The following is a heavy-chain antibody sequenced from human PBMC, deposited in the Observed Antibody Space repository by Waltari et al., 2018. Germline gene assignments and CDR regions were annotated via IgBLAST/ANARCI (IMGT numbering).Heavy chain of an antibody. J-gene: IGHJ4*02. V-gene: IGHV4-38-2*02. CDR3: ARVLRVSGRVYFDY. CDR2: IFHSGSS. CDR1: GYFISNGYY. Sequence: VQLQESGPGLAKPSETLSLTCNVSGYFISNGYYWGWIRQPPGKGLEGIGSIFHSGSSYYNPSLKGRVTMSVDTPNNQFSLKLSSVTAADTAVYHCARVLRVSGRVYFDYWGQGILVTVSS.